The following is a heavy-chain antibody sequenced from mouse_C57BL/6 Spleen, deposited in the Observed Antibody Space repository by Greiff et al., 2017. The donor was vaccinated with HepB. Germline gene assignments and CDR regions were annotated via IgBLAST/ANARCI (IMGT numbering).Heavy chain of an antibody. CDR2: IHPNSGST. CDR3: ARNYYGSSSYYFDY. J-gene: IGHJ2*01. CDR1: GYTFTSYW. Sequence: QVQLKQPGAELVKPGASVKLSCKASGYTFTSYWMHWVKQRPGQGLEWIGMIHPNSGSTNYNENFKSKATLTVDKSSSTAYMQLSSLTSADSAVYYCARNYYGSSSYYFDYWGQGTTLTVSS. V-gene: IGHV1-64*01. D-gene: IGHD1-1*01.